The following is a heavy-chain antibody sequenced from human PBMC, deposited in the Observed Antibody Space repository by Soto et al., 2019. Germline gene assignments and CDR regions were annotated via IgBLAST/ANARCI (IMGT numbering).Heavy chain of an antibody. J-gene: IGHJ3*02. CDR2: MNPNSGNT. Sequence: SVKVSCKASGGTFTSYDINWVRQATGQGLEWMGWMNPNSGNTGYAQKFQGRVTMTRNTSISTAYMELSSLRSEDTAVYYCARGLYCSGGSCYSVAFDIWGQGTMVTVSS. D-gene: IGHD2-15*01. CDR3: ARGLYCSGGSCYSVAFDI. CDR1: GGTFTSYD. V-gene: IGHV1-8*01.